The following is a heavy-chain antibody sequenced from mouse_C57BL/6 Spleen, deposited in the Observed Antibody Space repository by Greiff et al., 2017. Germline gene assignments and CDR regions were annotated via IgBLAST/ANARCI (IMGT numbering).Heavy chain of an antibody. V-gene: IGHV1-15*01. Sequence: QVQLQQSGAELVRPGASVTLSCKASGYTFTDYEMHWVKQTPVHGLEWIGAIDPETGGTAYNQKFKGKAILTADKSSSTAYMELRSLTSEDSAVYDCTRGYYGSSLYAMDYWGQGTSVTVSS. CDR3: TRGYYGSSLYAMDY. J-gene: IGHJ4*01. CDR2: IDPETGGT. CDR1: GYTFTDYE. D-gene: IGHD1-1*01.